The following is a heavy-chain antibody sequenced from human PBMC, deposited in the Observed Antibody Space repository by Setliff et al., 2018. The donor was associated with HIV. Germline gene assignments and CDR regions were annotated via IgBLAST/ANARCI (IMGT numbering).Heavy chain of an antibody. CDR3: AKLDYYDTSGSWARKVAIDF. D-gene: IGHD3-22*01. V-gene: IGHV3-23*01. J-gene: IGHJ3*01. Sequence: LRLSCAASGFTFSSSAMSWVRQAPGKGLEWVSLIQSSGITYYADSVKGRFTISRDNSNNTLSLQMSSLRAEDTALYYCAKLDYYDTSGSWARKVAIDFWGRGTMVTVSS. CDR1: GFTFSSSA. CDR2: IQSSGIT.